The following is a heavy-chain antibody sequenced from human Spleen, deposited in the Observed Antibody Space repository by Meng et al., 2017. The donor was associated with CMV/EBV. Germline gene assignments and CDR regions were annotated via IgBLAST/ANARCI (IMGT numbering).Heavy chain of an antibody. CDR1: GFTFSRHW. J-gene: IGHJ4*02. CDR3: ARVLSGAMDY. Sequence: GESLKISCAASGFTFSRHWMRWVRQAPGKGLEWVSGINGNGGSTDYADSVKGRFTISRDNAKNSLYLQVNSLRAEDTALYYCARVLSGAMDYWGQGTLVTVSS. CDR2: INGNGGST. D-gene: IGHD7-27*01. V-gene: IGHV3-20*04.